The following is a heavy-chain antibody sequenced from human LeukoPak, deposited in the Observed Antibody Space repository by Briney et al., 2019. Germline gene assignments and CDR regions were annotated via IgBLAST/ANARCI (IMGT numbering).Heavy chain of an antibody. D-gene: IGHD4-11*01. V-gene: IGHV4-38-2*02. CDR1: GYSISSGYY. CDR2: IYHSGST. J-gene: IGHJ4*02. Sequence: SETLSPTCTVSGYSISSGYYWGWIRQPPGKGLEWIGSIYHSGSTYYNPSLKSRVTISVDTSKNQFSLKLSSVTAADTAVYYCVRSEIDDYSRYWGRGMLVIVSS. CDR3: VRSEIDDYSRY.